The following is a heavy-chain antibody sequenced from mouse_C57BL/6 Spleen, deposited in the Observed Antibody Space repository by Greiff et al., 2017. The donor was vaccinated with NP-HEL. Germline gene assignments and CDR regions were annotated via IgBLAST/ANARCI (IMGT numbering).Heavy chain of an antibody. CDR2: IDPSDSYT. CDR1: GYTFTSYW. V-gene: IGHV1-59*01. CDR3: ARVDGYYPMDY. J-gene: IGHJ4*01. D-gene: IGHD2-3*01. Sequence: QVQLKQPGAELVRPGTSVKLSCKASGYTFTSYWMHWVKQRPGQGLEWIGVIDPSDSYTNYNQKFKGKATLTVDKPSSTAYMQLSSLTSEDSAVYYCARVDGYYPMDYWGQGTSVTVSS.